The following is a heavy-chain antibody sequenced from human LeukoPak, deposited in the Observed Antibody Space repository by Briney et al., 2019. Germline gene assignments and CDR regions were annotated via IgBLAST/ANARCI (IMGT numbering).Heavy chain of an antibody. Sequence: GGSLRLSCAASGLTFSSYSMNWVRQAPGKGLEWVSSISSSSSYIYYADSVKGRFTISRDNAKNSLYLQMNRLRAEDTAVYYCARGQYQLLHDYWGQGTLVTVSS. D-gene: IGHD2-2*01. CDR3: ARGQYQLLHDY. CDR2: ISSSSSYI. V-gene: IGHV3-21*01. J-gene: IGHJ4*02. CDR1: GLTFSSYS.